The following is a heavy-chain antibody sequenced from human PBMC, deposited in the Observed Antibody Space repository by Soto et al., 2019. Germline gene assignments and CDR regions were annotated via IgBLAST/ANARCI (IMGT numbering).Heavy chain of an antibody. CDR1: GYTFTSYA. CDR3: AILLLWFGESAERNEW. J-gene: IGHJ4*02. CDR2: INAGNGNT. D-gene: IGHD3-10*01. Sequence: GASVKVSCKASGYTFTSYAMHWVRQAPGQRLEWMGWINAGNGNTKYSQKFQGRVTITRDTSASTAYMELSSLRSEDTAVYYCAILLLWFGESAERNEWWGQGTPAPVSS. V-gene: IGHV1-3*01.